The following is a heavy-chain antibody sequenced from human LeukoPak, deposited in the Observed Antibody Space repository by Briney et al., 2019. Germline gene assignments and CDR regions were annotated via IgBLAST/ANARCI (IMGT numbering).Heavy chain of an antibody. V-gene: IGHV3-23*01. J-gene: IGHJ4*02. D-gene: IGHD6-6*01. Sequence: GGSLRLSCAASGFTFSSYAMTWVRQGPGKGLEWVSDISGGGGSTYYADSVKGRFTISRDNSKNTLYLQMHSLRAEDTAVYYCASLLPLGSSSHWGQGTLVTVSS. CDR2: ISGGGGST. CDR3: ASLLPLGSSSH. CDR1: GFTFSSYA.